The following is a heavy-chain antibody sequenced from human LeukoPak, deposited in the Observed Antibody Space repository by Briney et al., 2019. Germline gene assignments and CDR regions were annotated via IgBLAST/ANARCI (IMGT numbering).Heavy chain of an antibody. CDR3: AKLKAGLSGAYDY. J-gene: IGHJ4*02. Sequence: QSGGSLRLSCAASGFTFGTHGMTWVRQTPGKGLEWVSSVSGSGGTTFYADSVKGRFTISRDNFKNTQYLQMNSLRTEDTAVYYCAKLKAGLSGAYDYWGQGTLVTVSS. CDR2: VSGSGGTT. V-gene: IGHV3-23*01. D-gene: IGHD4/OR15-4a*01. CDR1: GFTFGTHG.